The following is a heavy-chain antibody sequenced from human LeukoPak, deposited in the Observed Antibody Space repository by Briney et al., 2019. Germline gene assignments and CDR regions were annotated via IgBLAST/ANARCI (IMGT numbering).Heavy chain of an antibody. D-gene: IGHD1-14*01. J-gene: IGHJ4*02. CDR3: ARDPAGHGRYCDY. Sequence: PSETLSLTSSVSAGSINCNFCTWLRPSAGAGLECIVRIQTSGTTYSHTPLNSRPSMSVDRSNNKFSVRLNSVTGADRAVFYCARDPAGHGRYCDYWGQGALVTVSS. CDR2: IQTSGTT. V-gene: IGHV4-4*07. CDR1: AGSINCNF.